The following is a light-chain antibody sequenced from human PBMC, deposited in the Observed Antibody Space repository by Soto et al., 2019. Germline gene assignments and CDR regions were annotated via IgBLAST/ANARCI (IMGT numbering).Light chain of an antibody. CDR1: TGSVTSGHY. V-gene: IGLV7-46*01. CDR2: DTS. J-gene: IGLJ3*02. CDR3: LLRFDIPRPYWV. Sequence: QAVVTQEPSLTVSPGGTVTLTCGSSTGSVTSGHYPYWFQQKPGQAPTTLIYDTSTKHSWTPARFSGSLLGGKAALTLSGAQPEDEAEYYCLLRFDIPRPYWVFGEGPRSPS.